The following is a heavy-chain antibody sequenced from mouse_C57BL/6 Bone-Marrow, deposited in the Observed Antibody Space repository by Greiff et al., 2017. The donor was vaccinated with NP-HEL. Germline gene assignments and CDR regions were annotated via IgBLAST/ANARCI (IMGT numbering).Heavy chain of an antibody. CDR2: IWWDDDK. CDR1: GFSLSTFGMG. V-gene: IGHV8-8*01. CDR3: ARIASPYERRFAY. D-gene: IGHD2-3*01. J-gene: IGHJ3*01. Sequence: QVQLKESGPGILQPSQTLSLTCSFSGFSLSTFGMGVGWIRQPSGKGLEWLAHIWWDDDKYYNPALKSRLTISKDTSKNQLFLKIANLDTADTATYYCARIASPYERRFAYWGQGTLVTVSA.